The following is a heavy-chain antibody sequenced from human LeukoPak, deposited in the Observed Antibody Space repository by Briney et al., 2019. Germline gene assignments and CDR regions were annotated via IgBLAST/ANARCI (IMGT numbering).Heavy chain of an antibody. CDR1: GASISDYY. CDR2: ISTTGST. J-gene: IGHJ5*02. CDR3: ARESSLGAVAGNWFDP. Sequence: SETLSLTCTVSGASISDYYWSWIRQSAGKGLEWIGRISTTGSTNYNPSLKSRVTISVDTSKNQFSLKLSSVTAADTAVYYCARESSLGAVAGNWFDPWGQGTLVTVSS. D-gene: IGHD6-19*01. V-gene: IGHV4-4*07.